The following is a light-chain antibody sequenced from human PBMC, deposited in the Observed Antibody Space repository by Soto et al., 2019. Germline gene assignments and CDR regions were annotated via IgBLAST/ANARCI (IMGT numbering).Light chain of an antibody. CDR2: KAS. V-gene: IGKV1-5*03. CDR1: QSISDW. CDR3: QQYSTFSSYT. Sequence: DVQMTQSPSTLSASVGDRVTVTCRASQSISDWLAWYQQRPGKAPQLLIYKASSLESGVPARFSGSGFGTEFTLTISSLQPDDFATYYCQQYSTFSSYTFGQGTKVDIK. J-gene: IGKJ2*01.